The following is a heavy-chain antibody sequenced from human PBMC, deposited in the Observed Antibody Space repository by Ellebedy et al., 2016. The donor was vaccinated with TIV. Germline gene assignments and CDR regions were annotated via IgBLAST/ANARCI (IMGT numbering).Heavy chain of an antibody. CDR3: AKDRTKSSGWAYYFDY. Sequence: AASVKVSCKASAYTFTNYGISWVRQAPGQGLEWMGWISAYNGNTNYAQKLQGRVTMTTDTSTSTAYMELRSLRSDDTAVYYCAKDRTKSSGWAYYFDYWGQGTLVTVSS. CDR2: ISAYNGNT. D-gene: IGHD6-19*01. J-gene: IGHJ4*02. CDR1: AYTFTNYG. V-gene: IGHV1-18*01.